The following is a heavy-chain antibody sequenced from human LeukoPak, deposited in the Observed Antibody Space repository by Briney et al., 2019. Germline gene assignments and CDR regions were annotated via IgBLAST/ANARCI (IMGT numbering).Heavy chain of an antibody. CDR1: GYTFTSYY. J-gene: IGHJ4*02. CDR2: IDPSGGST. D-gene: IGHD1-7*01. V-gene: IGHV1-46*01. Sequence: ASVKVSCKASGYTFTSYYMHWVRQAPGQGLEWMGIIDPSGGSTSYAQKFQGRVTMTRDTSTSTVYMELSSLRSEDAAVYYCASVKWNYDPPLDWGQGTLVTVSS. CDR3: ASVKWNYDPPLD.